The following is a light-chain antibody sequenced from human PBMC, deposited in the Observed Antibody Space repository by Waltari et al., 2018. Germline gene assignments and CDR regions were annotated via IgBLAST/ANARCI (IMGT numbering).Light chain of an antibody. CDR1: QIISRY. V-gene: IGKV1-39*01. J-gene: IGKJ1*01. Sequence: DIQMTQSPSSLSTSVGDRVTVTCRASQIISRYLNWYQQKPGKAPNLLIYRASSLHSGVPSRFNGSGSGTDFTLTISSLKPEDFATYYCQQSYSIPWTFGQGTMVETK. CDR3: QQSYSIPWT. CDR2: RAS.